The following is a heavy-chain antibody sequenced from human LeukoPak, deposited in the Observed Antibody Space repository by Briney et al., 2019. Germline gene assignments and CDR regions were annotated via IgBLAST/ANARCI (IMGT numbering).Heavy chain of an antibody. CDR2: ISGSSSYI. D-gene: IGHD6-6*01. J-gene: IGHJ4*01. CDR3: VKGSSSSRPYYFDY. Sequence: GGSLRLSCAASGFSFSSYSMNWVRQAPGEGLEWVSSISGSSSYIYYADSLKGRFTISRDNAKNSLYLQMDSLRAEDTALYYCVKGSSSSRPYYFDYWGQGTLVTVSS. V-gene: IGHV3-21*04. CDR1: GFSFSSYS.